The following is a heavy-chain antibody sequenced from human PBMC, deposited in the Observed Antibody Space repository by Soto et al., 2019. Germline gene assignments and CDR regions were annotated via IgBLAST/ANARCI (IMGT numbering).Heavy chain of an antibody. CDR1: GFIFSSYS. D-gene: IGHD4-17*01. CDR3: AREDYGDYGCDY. Sequence: EVQLVESGGGLVKPGGSLRLSCAASGFIFSSYSMNWVRQAPGKGLEWVSSISSSSSYIYYADSVKGRFTISRDNAKNSLYLQMNSLRAEDTAVYYCAREDYGDYGCDYWGQGTLVTVSS. CDR2: ISSSSSYI. V-gene: IGHV3-21*01. J-gene: IGHJ4*02.